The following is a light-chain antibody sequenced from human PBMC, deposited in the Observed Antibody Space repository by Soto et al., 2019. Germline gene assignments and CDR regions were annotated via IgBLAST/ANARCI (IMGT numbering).Light chain of an antibody. Sequence: QSALTQPASVSGSPGQSITISCSGTSSDVGGYNHVSWYQQHPGKAPKLVIYEVSNRPSGVSNRFSGSKSGYTASLTISGLQAEDDGDYYCTSYTAYSTYVFGPGTKVTVL. CDR3: TSYTAYSTYV. CDR2: EVS. CDR1: SSDVGGYNH. V-gene: IGLV2-14*01. J-gene: IGLJ1*01.